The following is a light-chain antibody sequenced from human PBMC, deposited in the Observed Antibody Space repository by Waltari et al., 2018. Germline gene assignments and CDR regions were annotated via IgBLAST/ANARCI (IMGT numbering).Light chain of an antibody. CDR1: SSTIGNYF. Sequence: QSVLTQPPSVSAAPGQKVTISCSGSSSTIGNYFVSRYHQLPGATPKLLIYDNYKRPSGIPDRFSASKSGTSATLDITGLQIGDEADYYCATWDNSLTAVVFGGGTKLTVL. CDR2: DNY. CDR3: ATWDNSLTAVV. J-gene: IGLJ2*01. V-gene: IGLV1-51*01.